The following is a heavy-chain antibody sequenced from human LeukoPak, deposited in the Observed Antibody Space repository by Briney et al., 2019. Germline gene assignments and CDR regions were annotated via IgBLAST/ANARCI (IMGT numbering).Heavy chain of an antibody. CDR2: ISSSSSYI. D-gene: IGHD6-19*01. CDR3: ARDLSSGWYHHYYFDY. Sequence: GGSLRLSCAASGFTFSSYSMNWVRQAPGKGLEWVSSISSSSSYIYYADSVKGRFTISRDNAKNSLYLQMNSLRAEDTAVYYCARDLSSGWYHHYYFDYWGQGTLVTVSS. J-gene: IGHJ4*02. V-gene: IGHV3-21*01. CDR1: GFTFSSYS.